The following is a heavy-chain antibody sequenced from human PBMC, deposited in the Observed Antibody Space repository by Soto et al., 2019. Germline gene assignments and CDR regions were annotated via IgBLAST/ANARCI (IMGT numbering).Heavy chain of an antibody. CDR2: ISAYNGNT. CDR3: ARAPGGELFTEYYFDY. J-gene: IGHJ4*02. D-gene: IGHD3-10*01. V-gene: IGHV1-18*01. CDR1: GYTFTSYG. Sequence: ASVKVSCKASGYTFTSYGISWVRQAPGQGLEWMGWISAYNGNTNYAQKLQGRVTMTTDTSTSTAYMELRSLRSDDTAVYYCARAPGGELFTEYYFDYWGQGTLVTVSS.